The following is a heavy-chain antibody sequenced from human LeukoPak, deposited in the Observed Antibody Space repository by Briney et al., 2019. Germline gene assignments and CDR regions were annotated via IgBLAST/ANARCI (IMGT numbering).Heavy chain of an antibody. CDR2: IYSGGVT. V-gene: IGHV3-53*01. Sequence: GGSLRLSCAASGFTFSSNYMSWVRQAPGKGLEWVSLIYSGGVTYYADSVKGRFIISRDNSKNTLFLQMNSLRAEDTAVYYCARAPSGWSDYWYFDLWGRGTLVTVSS. D-gene: IGHD6-19*01. J-gene: IGHJ2*01. CDR3: ARAPSGWSDYWYFDL. CDR1: GFTFSSNY.